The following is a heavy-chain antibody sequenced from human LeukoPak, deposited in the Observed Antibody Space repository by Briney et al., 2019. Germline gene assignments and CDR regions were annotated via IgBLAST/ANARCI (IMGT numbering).Heavy chain of an antibody. Sequence: SETLSLTCTLSGGSISSYFWSWIRQPPGKGLEWIGYIYYSGSTNCNPSLKSRVTISVDTSKNQFSLKLSSVTAADTAVYYCARAPGSGHYGDSRFGFDPWGQGTLVTVSS. CDR3: ARAPGSGHYGDSRFGFDP. J-gene: IGHJ5*02. V-gene: IGHV4-59*01. CDR2: IYYSGST. D-gene: IGHD4-17*01. CDR1: GGSISSYF.